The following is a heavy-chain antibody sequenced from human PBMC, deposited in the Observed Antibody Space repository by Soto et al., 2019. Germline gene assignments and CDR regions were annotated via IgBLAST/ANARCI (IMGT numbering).Heavy chain of an antibody. Sequence: ASVKVSCKASGYTFTGYYMHWVRQAPGQGLEWMGWINPNSGGTNYAQKFQGWVTMTRDTSISTAYMELSRLRSDDTAVYYCARVWFFVLVPAAMSYYYGRDVWGKGTTVTVPS. CDR1: GYTFTGYY. CDR2: INPNSGGT. CDR3: ARVWFFVLVPAAMSYYYGRDV. V-gene: IGHV1-2*04. D-gene: IGHD2-2*01. J-gene: IGHJ6*04.